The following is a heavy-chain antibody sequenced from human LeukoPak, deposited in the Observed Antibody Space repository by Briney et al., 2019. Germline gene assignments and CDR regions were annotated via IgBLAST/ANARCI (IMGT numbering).Heavy chain of an antibody. J-gene: IGHJ3*02. V-gene: IGHV4-34*01. Sequence: SETLSLTCAVYGGSFSGYYWSWIRQPPGKGLEWIGEINHSGSTNYNPSLKSRVTISVDTSKNQFSLKLSSVTAADTAVYYCERALGYCSSTSCYDAFDIWGQGTMVTVSS. CDR3: ERALGYCSSTSCYDAFDI. CDR2: INHSGST. D-gene: IGHD2-2*01. CDR1: GGSFSGYY.